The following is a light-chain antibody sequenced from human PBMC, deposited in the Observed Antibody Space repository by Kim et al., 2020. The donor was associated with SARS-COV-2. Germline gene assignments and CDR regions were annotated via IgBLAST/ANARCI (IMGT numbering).Light chain of an antibody. CDR2: GAS. Sequence: EIVLTQSPGTLSLSPGERATLSCRASQSVSGSYLAWYQQKPGQAPRLLIYGASSRATGIPDRFSGSGSGTDFTLTISRLEPEDFAVYYCQQYGSPLTFGGGTKVAIK. CDR3: QQYGSPLT. CDR1: QSVSGSY. V-gene: IGKV3-20*01. J-gene: IGKJ4*01.